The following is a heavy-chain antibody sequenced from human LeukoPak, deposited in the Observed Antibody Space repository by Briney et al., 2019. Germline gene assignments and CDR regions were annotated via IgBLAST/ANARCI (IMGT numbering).Heavy chain of an antibody. CDR2: IYYSGST. J-gene: IGHJ4*02. D-gene: IGHD5-18*01. CDR1: GGSISIYY. Sequence: SETLSLTCTVSGGSISIYYWSWIRQPPGKGLEWIGYIYYSGSTNYNPSLKSRVTISVDTSKNQFSLKLSSVTAADTAVYYCARGRQLFDYWGQGTLVTVSS. CDR3: ARGRQLFDY. V-gene: IGHV4-59*01.